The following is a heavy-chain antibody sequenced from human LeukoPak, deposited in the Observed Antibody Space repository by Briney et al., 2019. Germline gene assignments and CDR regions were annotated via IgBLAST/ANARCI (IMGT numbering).Heavy chain of an antibody. D-gene: IGHD3-10*01. J-gene: IGHJ4*02. CDR1: GFTFSSYS. V-gene: IGHV3-23*01. CDR2: ISGSGSNT. CDR3: AKDRTSGSPGPNW. Sequence: GGSLRLSCAASGFTFSSYSMNWVRQAPGKGLEWVSVISGSGSNTYYADSVKGRFTISRDNSKNTLYLQINGLRAEDTAVYYCAKDRTSGSPGPNWWGQGTLVTVSS.